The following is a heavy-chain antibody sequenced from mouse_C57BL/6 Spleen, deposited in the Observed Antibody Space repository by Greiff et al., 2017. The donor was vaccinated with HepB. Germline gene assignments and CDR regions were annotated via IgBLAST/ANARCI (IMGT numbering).Heavy chain of an antibody. D-gene: IGHD2-3*01. CDR2: ISYDGSN. V-gene: IGHV3-6*01. Sequence: VQLKESGPGLVKPSQSLSLTCSVPGYSITSGYYWNWIRQFPGNKLEWMGYISYDGSNNYNPSLKNRISITRDTSKNQFFLKWNSVTTEDTATYYCARDDGYSYYFDYWGQGTTLTVSS. CDR3: ARDDGYSYYFDY. CDR1: GYSITSGYY. J-gene: IGHJ2*01.